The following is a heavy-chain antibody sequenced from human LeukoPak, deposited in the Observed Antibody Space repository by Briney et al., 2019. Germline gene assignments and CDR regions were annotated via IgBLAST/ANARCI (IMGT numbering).Heavy chain of an antibody. D-gene: IGHD2-2*01. CDR3: AKVQGVHHKQPDIVVVPAAPGGAFDI. CDR1: GFSFSSYA. V-gene: IGHV3-23*01. J-gene: IGHJ3*02. Sequence: GGSLRLSCAASGFSFSSYAMSWVRQAPGKGMEWVSAISGSGGSTYYADSVRGRFTISRDNSKNTLYLQMNSLRAEDTAVYYCAKVQGVHHKQPDIVVVPAAPGGAFDIWGQGTMVTVSS. CDR2: ISGSGGST.